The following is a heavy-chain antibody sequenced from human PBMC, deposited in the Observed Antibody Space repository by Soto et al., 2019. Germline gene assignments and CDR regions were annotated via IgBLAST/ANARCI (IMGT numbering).Heavy chain of an antibody. V-gene: IGHV1-3*01. CDR2: INAGNGNT. D-gene: IGHD3-22*01. CDR1: GYTFTSYA. J-gene: IGHJ5*02. Sequence: GASVKVSCKASGYTFTSYAMHWVRQAPGQRLEWMGWINAGNGNTKYSQKFQGRVTITRDTSASTAYMELSSLRSEDTAVYYCARGRGSRVDSFLAKQTSNNWFDPWGQGTLVTVSS. CDR3: ARGRGSRVDSFLAKQTSNNWFDP.